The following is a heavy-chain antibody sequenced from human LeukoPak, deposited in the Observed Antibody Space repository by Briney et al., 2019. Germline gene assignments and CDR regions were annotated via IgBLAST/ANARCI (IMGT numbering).Heavy chain of an antibody. J-gene: IGHJ4*02. CDR2: INPNSGGT. Sequence: ASVKVSCKASGYTFNRHSIIWVRQAPGQGLEWMGRINPNSGGTNYAQKFQGRVTMTRDTSISTAYMELSRLRSDDTAVYYCAGLAVAGTGVSPDYWGQGTLVTVSS. CDR1: GYTFNRHS. V-gene: IGHV1-2*06. CDR3: AGLAVAGTGVSPDY. D-gene: IGHD6-19*01.